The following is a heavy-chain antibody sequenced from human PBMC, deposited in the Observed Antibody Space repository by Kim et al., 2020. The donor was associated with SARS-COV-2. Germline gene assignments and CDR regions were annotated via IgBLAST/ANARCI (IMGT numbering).Heavy chain of an antibody. Sequence: TKYNPSLKSRVTILVDKSKNQFSLNLRSVTAADTAVYYCARDLLPNWGWAYWGQGTLVTVSS. J-gene: IGHJ4*02. D-gene: IGHD7-27*01. CDR3: ARDLLPNWGWAY. CDR2: T. V-gene: IGHV4-4*02.